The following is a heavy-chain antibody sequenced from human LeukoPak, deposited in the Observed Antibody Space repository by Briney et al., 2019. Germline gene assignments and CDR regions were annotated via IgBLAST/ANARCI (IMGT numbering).Heavy chain of an antibody. V-gene: IGHV1-18*01. CDR2: ISAYNGNT. J-gene: IGHJ5*02. D-gene: IGHD2-21*02. Sequence: ASVKVSFKASGYTSTSYGISWVRQAPGQGLEWMGWISAYNGNTNYAQKLQGRVTMTTDTSTSTAYMELRSLRSDDTAVYYCARVPDCGGDCYSNWFDPWGQGTLVTVSS. CDR1: GYTSTSYG. CDR3: ARVPDCGGDCYSNWFDP.